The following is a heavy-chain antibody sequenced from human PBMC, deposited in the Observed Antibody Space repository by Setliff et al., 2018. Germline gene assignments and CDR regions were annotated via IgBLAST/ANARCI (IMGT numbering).Heavy chain of an antibody. CDR2: LHTSGST. CDR1: GGSTSSGSYY. V-gene: IGHV4-61*02. D-gene: IGHD3-10*01. Sequence: KTSETLSLTCAVSGGSTSSGSYYWSWIRQPAGKGLEWVGRLHTSGSTNYNPSLKSRVTISLDTSNNQFSLKLSSVTAADTAVYYCARGSTMIQGVRLYYHGLDVWGQGTTVTVSS. J-gene: IGHJ6*02. CDR3: ARGSTMIQGVRLYYHGLDV.